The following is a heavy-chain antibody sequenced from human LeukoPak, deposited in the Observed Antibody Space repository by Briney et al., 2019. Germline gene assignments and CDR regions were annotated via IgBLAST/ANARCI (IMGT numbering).Heavy chain of an antibody. V-gene: IGHV4-30-2*01. CDR1: GGSISSGGYS. CDR3: ARGNLGNYAESGDAFDI. Sequence: PSETLSLTCTVSGGSISSGGYSWSWIRQPPGKGLEWIGYIYHSGSTYYNPSLKSRVTISVDRSKNQFSLKLSSVTAADTAVYYCARGNLGNYAESGDAFDIWGQGTMVTVSS. D-gene: IGHD4-11*01. CDR2: IYHSGST. J-gene: IGHJ3*02.